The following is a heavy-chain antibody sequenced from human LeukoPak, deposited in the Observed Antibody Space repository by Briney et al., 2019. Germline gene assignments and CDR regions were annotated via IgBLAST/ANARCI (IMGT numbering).Heavy chain of an antibody. Sequence: SETLSLTCTVSGGSISSGGYYWSWIRQPPGKGLEWIGYIYHSGSTYYNPSLKSRVTISVDRSKNQFSLKLSSVTAADTAVYYCARDLPTLIPGFDPWGQGTLVSVSS. V-gene: IGHV4-30-2*01. CDR3: ARDLPTLIPGFDP. J-gene: IGHJ5*02. CDR1: GGSISSGGYY. CDR2: IYHSGST.